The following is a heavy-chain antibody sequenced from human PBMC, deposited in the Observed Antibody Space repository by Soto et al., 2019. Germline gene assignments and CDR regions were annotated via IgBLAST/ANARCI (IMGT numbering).Heavy chain of an antibody. V-gene: IGHV1-58*01. CDR1: GFTFTSSA. CDR3: AALTGGYYGSGNDY. CDR2: IVVGSGNT. Sequence: SVKVSCKASGFTFTSSAVQWVRQARGQRLEWIGWIVVGSGNTNYAQKFQERVTITRDMSTSTAYMELSSLRSEDTAVYYCAALTGGYYGSGNDYWGQGTLVTSPQ. J-gene: IGHJ4*02. D-gene: IGHD3-10*01.